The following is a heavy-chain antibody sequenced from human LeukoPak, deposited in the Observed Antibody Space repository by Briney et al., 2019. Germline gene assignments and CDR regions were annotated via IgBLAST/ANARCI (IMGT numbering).Heavy chain of an antibody. D-gene: IGHD2-8*01. V-gene: IGHV3-21*01. Sequence: GGSLRLSCAASGFTFSSYSMNWVRQAPGKGLEWVSSISISSSYIYYADSVKGRFTISRDNAKNSLYLQMNSLRAEDTAVYYCARDSPKRDCTNGVCYGDAFDIWGQGTMVTVSS. J-gene: IGHJ3*02. CDR3: ARDSPKRDCTNGVCYGDAFDI. CDR1: GFTFSSYS. CDR2: ISISSSYI.